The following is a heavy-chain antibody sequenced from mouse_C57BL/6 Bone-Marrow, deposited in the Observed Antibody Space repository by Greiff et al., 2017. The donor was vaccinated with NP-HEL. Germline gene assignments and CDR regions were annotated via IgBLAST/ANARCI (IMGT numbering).Heavy chain of an antibody. D-gene: IGHD2-2*01. Sequence: EVMLVESGGGLVKPGGSLKLSCAASGFTFSSYAMSWVRQSPEKRLEWVATISDGGSYTYYPDNVKGRFTISRDNAKNNLYLQMSHLKSEDTAMYYCASPMVTTVYYYAMDYWGQGTSVTVSS. CDR1: GFTFSSYA. CDR2: ISDGGSYT. J-gene: IGHJ4*01. V-gene: IGHV5-4*03. CDR3: ASPMVTTVYYYAMDY.